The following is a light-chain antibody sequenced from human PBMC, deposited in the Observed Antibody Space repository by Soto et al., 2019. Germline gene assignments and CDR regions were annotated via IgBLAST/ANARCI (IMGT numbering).Light chain of an antibody. CDR3: QQYSTYSRA. V-gene: IGKV1-5*03. Sequence: DIQMTQSHSTLPASVGDRFTVTCRASQNINSRLAWYQQKPGKAPNLLIYEASSLQTGVPSRFSGSGSGTEFTLTISSLQPDDFATFYCQQYSTYSRAFGQGTNVDIK. J-gene: IGKJ1*01. CDR2: EAS. CDR1: QNINSR.